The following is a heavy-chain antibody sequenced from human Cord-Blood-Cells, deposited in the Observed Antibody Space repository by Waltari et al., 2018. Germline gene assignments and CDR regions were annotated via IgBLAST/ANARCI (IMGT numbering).Heavy chain of an antibody. CDR2: IDYRRST. Sequence: QLQLQESGPGLVKPSETLSLTCTVSGGSISSSSYYWGWIRKPPGKGLEGIGSIDYRRSTYYNPSPKSRVTISVDTSKNQFSLKLSDVTDADTAVYSWTGQRSYYGILTGYYAFDIWGQGTMVTVSS. D-gene: IGHD3-9*01. V-gene: IGHV4-39*01. CDR1: GGSISSSSYY. J-gene: IGHJ3*02. CDR3: TGQRSYYGILTGYYAFDI.